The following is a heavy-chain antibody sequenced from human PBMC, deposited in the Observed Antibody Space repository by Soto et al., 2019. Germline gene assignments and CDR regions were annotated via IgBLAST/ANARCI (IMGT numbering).Heavy chain of an antibody. CDR2: ISGSGGST. CDR1: GFNLSSYA. Sequence: GGALRLSCAASGFNLSSYAMSPVRQAPGKGLEWVSAISGSGGSTYYADSVKGRFTISRDNSKNTLYLQMNSLRAEDTAVYYCAKEEEVGAYYFEYWGQGTLVTVSS. J-gene: IGHJ4*02. V-gene: IGHV3-23*01. CDR3: AKEEEVGAYYFEY. D-gene: IGHD1-26*01.